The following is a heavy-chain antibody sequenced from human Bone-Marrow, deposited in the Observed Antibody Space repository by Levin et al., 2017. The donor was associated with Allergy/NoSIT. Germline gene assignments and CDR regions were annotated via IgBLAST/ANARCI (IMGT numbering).Heavy chain of an antibody. CDR2: IYSGGTT. D-gene: IGHD3-9*01. Sequence: GGSLRLSCVASGFTVSNNYMAWVRQAPGKGLEWVSLIYSGGTTLYADSVKGRFAISRDSSKNTMYLQMNSLRAEDTAVYYCARNPGANDWCWGQGTLVTVSS. CDR1: GFTVSNNY. CDR3: ARNPGANDWC. V-gene: IGHV3-66*01. J-gene: IGHJ4*02.